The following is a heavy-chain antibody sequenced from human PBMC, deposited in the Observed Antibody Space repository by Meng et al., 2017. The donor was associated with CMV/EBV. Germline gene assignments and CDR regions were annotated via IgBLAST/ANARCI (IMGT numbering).Heavy chain of an antibody. CDR2: INPSGGST. V-gene: IGHV1-46*01. Sequence: ASVKVSCKASGYTFTSYYMHWVRQAPGQGLEWMGIINPSGGSTSYAQKFQGRVTMTRDTSTSTVYMELSSLRSEDTAVYYCAGDPLRYNYGMDVWGQGTTVTVSS. CDR1: GYTFTSYY. J-gene: IGHJ6*02. CDR3: AGDPLRYNYGMDV.